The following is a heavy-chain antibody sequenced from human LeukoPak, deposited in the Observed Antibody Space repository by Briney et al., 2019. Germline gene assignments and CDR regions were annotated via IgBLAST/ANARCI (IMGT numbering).Heavy chain of an antibody. J-gene: IGHJ6*03. V-gene: IGHV4-61*02. CDR2: IYTSGST. Sequence: PSQTLSLTCTVSGGSISSGSYYWSWIRQPAGKGLEWIGRIYTSGSTNYNPSLKSRVTISVDTSKNQFSLKLSSVTAADTAVYYCARVVKGNYYDSSGYPYYYYYMDVWGKGTTVTVSS. D-gene: IGHD3-22*01. CDR3: ARVVKGNYYDSSGYPYYYYYMDV. CDR1: GGSISSGSYY.